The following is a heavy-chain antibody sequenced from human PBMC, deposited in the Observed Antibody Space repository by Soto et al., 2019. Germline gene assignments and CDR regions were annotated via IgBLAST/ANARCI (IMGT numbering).Heavy chain of an antibody. V-gene: IGHV3-30-3*01. CDR3: ARDKGSYLDY. J-gene: IGHJ4*02. Sequence: GSLRLSCAASGFTFSSYAMHWVRQAPGKGLEWVAVISYDGSNKYYADSVKGRSTISRDNSKNTLYLQMNSLRAEDTAVYYCARDKGSYLDYWGQGTLVTVSS. D-gene: IGHD1-26*01. CDR2: ISYDGSNK. CDR1: GFTFSSYA.